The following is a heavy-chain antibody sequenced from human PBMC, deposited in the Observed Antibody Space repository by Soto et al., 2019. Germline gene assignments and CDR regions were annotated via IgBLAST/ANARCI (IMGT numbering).Heavy chain of an antibody. Sequence: EVQLLESGGDLVQPGGSLRLSCAASGFTFSSYAMSWVRQAPGKGLEWVSAISSSGGTSYYADSGKGRFTISRDNSKNTLYLQMNSLRAEDTAVYYCARGTSWFDPWGQGTLVTVSS. V-gene: IGHV3-23*01. CDR3: ARGTSWFDP. J-gene: IGHJ5*02. CDR2: ISSSGGTS. CDR1: GFTFSSYA.